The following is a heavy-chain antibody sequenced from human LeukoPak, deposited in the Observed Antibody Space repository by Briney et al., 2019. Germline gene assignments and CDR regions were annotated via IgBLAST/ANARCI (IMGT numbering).Heavy chain of an antibody. V-gene: IGHV1-46*01. CDR1: GYTFTSYY. CDR3: ARLPRNYGDYVAY. CDR2: INPSGGST. D-gene: IGHD4-17*01. J-gene: IGHJ4*02. Sequence: GASVKVSCKASGYTFTSYYMHWVRQAPGQGLEWMGIINPSGGSTSYAQKFQGRVTMTRDTSTSTAYMELSRLRSDDTAIYYCARLPRNYGDYVAYWGQGTLVTVSS.